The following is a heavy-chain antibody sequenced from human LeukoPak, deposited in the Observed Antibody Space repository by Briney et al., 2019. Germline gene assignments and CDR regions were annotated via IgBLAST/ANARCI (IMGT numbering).Heavy chain of an antibody. V-gene: IGHV1-46*01. CDR1: GYTFTSYY. CDR2: INPSGGST. CDR3: ARDHMHYDILTGLRSRAYYFDY. J-gene: IGHJ4*02. D-gene: IGHD3-9*01. Sequence: ASVKVSCKASGYTFTSYYMHWVRQAPGQGLEWMGIINPSGGSTSYAQKFQGRVTMTRDTSTSTVYMELSSLRSEDTAVYYCARDHMHYDILTGLRSRAYYFDYWGQGTLVTVPS.